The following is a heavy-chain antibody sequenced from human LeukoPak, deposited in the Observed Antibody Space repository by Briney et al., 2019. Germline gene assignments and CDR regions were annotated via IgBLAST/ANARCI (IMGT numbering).Heavy chain of an antibody. CDR2: IYYSGST. CDR1: GGSISSGGYY. J-gene: IGHJ3*02. CDR3: ARGNDSSGYYLRAFDI. D-gene: IGHD3-22*01. Sequence: SETLSLTCTVSGGSISSGGYYWSWIRQHPGKGLEWIGYIYYSGSTYYNPSLKSRVTISVDTSKNQFSLKLSSVTDADTAVYYCARGNDSSGYYLRAFDIWGQGTMVTVSS. V-gene: IGHV4-31*03.